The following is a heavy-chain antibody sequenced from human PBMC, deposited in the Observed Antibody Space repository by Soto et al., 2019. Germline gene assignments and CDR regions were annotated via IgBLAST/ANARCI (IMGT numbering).Heavy chain of an antibody. Sequence: LSLTCGVSGGSVSRDNWWSWVRQPPGKGLEWIGEIHHSGSTNYSPSLKSRVTMSVDKSRNQFSLKLTSVTAADTAVYYCAENGSYDLVNWGQGTRVTVSS. CDR3: AENGSYDLVN. D-gene: IGHD3-16*01. J-gene: IGHJ4*02. CDR2: IHHSGST. CDR1: GGSVSRDNW. V-gene: IGHV4-4*02.